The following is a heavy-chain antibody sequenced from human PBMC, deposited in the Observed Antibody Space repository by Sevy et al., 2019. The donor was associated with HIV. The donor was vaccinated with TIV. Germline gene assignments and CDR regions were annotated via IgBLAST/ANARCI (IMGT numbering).Heavy chain of an antibody. CDR2: MKEDGSER. V-gene: IGHV3-7*01. Sequence: GGSLRLSCAASGFTFSSYWMSWVRQAPGKGLEWVATMKEDGSERNYVDSVKGRFTISRDNAKNSLYLQMNSLRAEDTAVYYCTTGDPYNRYGYMRPYFFDYWGQGTLVTVSS. CDR3: TTGDPYNRYGYMRPYFFDY. CDR1: GFTFSSYW. D-gene: IGHD5-18*01. J-gene: IGHJ4*02.